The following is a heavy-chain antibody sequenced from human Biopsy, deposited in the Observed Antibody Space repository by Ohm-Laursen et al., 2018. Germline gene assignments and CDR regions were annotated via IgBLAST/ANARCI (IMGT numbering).Heavy chain of an antibody. CDR3: AKDYRDSRGIFGIVVVRPLDY. CDR1: GFTFSSYG. Sequence: SLRLSCAASGFTFSSYGMHWVRQAPGKGLEWVATMSYDGTQKYYGDSVKGRFTISRDNSKNTLYLQMNSLRAEDAAVYYCAKDYRDSRGIFGIVVVRPLDYWGQGSLVTVSS. J-gene: IGHJ4*02. V-gene: IGHV3-30*18. CDR2: MSYDGTQK. D-gene: IGHD3-22*01.